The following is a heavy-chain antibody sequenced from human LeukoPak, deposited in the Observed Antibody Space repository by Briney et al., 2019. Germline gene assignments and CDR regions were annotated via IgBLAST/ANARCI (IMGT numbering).Heavy chain of an antibody. CDR2: IKQDGSEK. J-gene: IGHJ6*04. CDR3: ARDILLWLGEPYNYGMDV. D-gene: IGHD3-10*01. CDR1: GFTFSSYW. Sequence: GGSLRLSCAASGFTFSSYWMSWVRQAPGKGLEWVANIKQDGSEKYYVDSVKGRFTISRDNAKNSLYLQMNSLRAEDTAVYYCARDILLWLGEPYNYGMDVWGKGTTVTVSS. V-gene: IGHV3-7*03.